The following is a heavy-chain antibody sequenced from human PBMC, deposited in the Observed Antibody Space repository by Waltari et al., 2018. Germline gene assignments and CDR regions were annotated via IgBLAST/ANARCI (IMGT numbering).Heavy chain of an antibody. V-gene: IGHV3-23*01. CDR3: AKDRRYISSWSTVFDI. Sequence: EVQLLESGGGLVQPGGSLRLSCAASGFTISSYAMNWVRQAPGTGLEWGSGMRGSGGGTYYADSVKGRFTISRDNSKNTLYLQMNSLRAGDTAVYYCAKDRRYISSWSTVFDIWGQGTMVTVSS. CDR1: GFTISSYA. D-gene: IGHD6-13*01. J-gene: IGHJ3*02. CDR2: MRGSGGGT.